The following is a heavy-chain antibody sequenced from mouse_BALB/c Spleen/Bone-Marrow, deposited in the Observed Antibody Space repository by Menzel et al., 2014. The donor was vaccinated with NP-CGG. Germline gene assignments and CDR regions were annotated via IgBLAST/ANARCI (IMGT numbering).Heavy chain of an antibody. CDR1: GFAFSSYD. V-gene: IGHV5-9*02. J-gene: IGHJ2*01. D-gene: IGHD2-4*01. Sequence: EVMLVESGGGLVKPGGSLKLSCAASGFAFSSYDMSWVRQTPEKRLEWVATIRSGGTDTYYSDSVKGRITISRDNAGNTLYLQMSSLRSEDTALYYCARRRGYDYAFDYWGQGTTLTVSS. CDR3: ARRRGYDYAFDY. CDR2: IRSGGTDT.